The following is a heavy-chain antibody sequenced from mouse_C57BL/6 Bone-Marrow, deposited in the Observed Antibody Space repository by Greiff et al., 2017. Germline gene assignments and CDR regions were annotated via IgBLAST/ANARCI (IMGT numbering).Heavy chain of an antibody. J-gene: IGHJ4*01. CDR1: GYTFTSYW. CDR2: IYPGNSDT. V-gene: IGHV1-5*01. D-gene: IGHD2-3*01. Sequence: EVQLQQSGTVLARPGASVKMSCKTSGYTFTSYWMHWVKQRPGQGLEWIGAIYPGNSDTSYNQKFKGKAKLTAVTSASTAYMELSSLTNEDSAVYYCTRWLVRHYYAMDYWGQGTSVTVSS. CDR3: TRWLVRHYYAMDY.